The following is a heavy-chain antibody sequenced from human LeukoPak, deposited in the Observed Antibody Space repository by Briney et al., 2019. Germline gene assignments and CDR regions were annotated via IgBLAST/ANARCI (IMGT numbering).Heavy chain of an antibody. Sequence: SGGSLRLSCAASGFTFSSYGMHWVRQAPGKGLEWVAVIWYDGSNKYYADSVKGRFTISRDNSKNTLYLQMNSLRAEDTAVYYCARDPLPAAANHFDYWGQGTLVTVSS. CDR2: IWYDGSNK. J-gene: IGHJ4*02. CDR3: ARDPLPAAANHFDY. D-gene: IGHD2-2*01. V-gene: IGHV3-33*01. CDR1: GFTFSSYG.